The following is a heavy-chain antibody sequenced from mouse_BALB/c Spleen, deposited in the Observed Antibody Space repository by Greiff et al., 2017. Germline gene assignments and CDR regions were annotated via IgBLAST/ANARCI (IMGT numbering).Heavy chain of an antibody. CDR2: ISTYYGDA. CDR3: ARKGPWYFDV. V-gene: IGHV1S137*01. J-gene: IGHJ1*01. Sequence: VMLVESGAELVRPGVSVKISCKGSGYTFTDYAMHWVKQSHAKSLEWIGVISTYYGDASYNQKFKGKATMTVDKSSSTAYMELARLTSEDSAIYYCARKGPWYFDVWGAGTTVTVSS. CDR1: GYTFTDYA.